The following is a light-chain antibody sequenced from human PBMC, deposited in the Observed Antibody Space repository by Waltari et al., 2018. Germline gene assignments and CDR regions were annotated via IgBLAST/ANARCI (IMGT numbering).Light chain of an antibody. CDR1: HSLVHTDVITY. CDR2: QVS. CDR3: VQGANVRCT. Sequence: DIMMPQSPLSLSVTPGQPASIPCRSIHSLVHTDVITYLSWVHQKPGQPPRRLIYQVSNRASGVPDRFSGSGAGTDFTLQISGVEAEDVGMYYCVQGANVRCTFGQGTKVEIK. J-gene: IGKJ2*02. V-gene: IGKV2-30*02.